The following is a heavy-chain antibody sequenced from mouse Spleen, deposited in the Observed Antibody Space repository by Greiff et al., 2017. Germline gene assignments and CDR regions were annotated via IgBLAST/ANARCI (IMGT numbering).Heavy chain of an antibody. Sequence: QVQLQQPGAALVRPGSSVKLSCKASGYTFTSYWLDWVKQRPGQGLEWIGNIYPSDSETHYNQKFKDKATLTVDKSSSTAYMQLSSLTSEDSAVYYCARAPFYYGSSYGYAMDYWGQGTSVTVSS. D-gene: IGHD1-1*01. CDR1: GYTFTSYW. CDR3: ARAPFYYGSSYGYAMDY. J-gene: IGHJ4*01. V-gene: IGHV1-61*01. CDR2: IYPSDSET.